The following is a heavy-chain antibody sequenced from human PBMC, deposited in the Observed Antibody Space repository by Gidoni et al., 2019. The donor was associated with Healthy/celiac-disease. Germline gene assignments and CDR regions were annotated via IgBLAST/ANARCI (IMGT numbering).Heavy chain of an antibody. V-gene: IGHV4-61*02. J-gene: IGHJ4*02. CDR3: ARSDSYCGGDCYPFDY. CDR2: IYTSGST. CDR1: GGSISSGSYY. D-gene: IGHD2-21*02. Sequence: QVQLQESGPGLVKPSQTLSLTCTVSGGSISSGSYYWSWIRQPAGKGLEWIGRIYTSGSTNYNPSLKSRVTISVDTSKNQFSLKLSSVTAADTAVYYCARSDSYCGGDCYPFDYWGQGTLVTVSS.